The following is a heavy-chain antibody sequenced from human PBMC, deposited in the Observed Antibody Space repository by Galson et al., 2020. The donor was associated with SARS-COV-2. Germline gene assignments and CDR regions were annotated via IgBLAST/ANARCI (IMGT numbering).Heavy chain of an antibody. Sequence: SGPTLVKPTQTLTLTCSFSGFSLRSSGLGVAWIRQPPGKALEWLALILWDDTERYSPSLRDRLIISKDTSKNQVVLKMLNLDPVDTATYYCARSLVELRGAYRAPSSVFDLWGQGTPVTVSS. CDR3: ARSLVELRGAYRAPSSVFDL. J-gene: IGHJ4*02. D-gene: IGHD3-16*02. CDR1: GFSLRSSGLG. V-gene: IGHV2-5*02. CDR2: ILWDDTE.